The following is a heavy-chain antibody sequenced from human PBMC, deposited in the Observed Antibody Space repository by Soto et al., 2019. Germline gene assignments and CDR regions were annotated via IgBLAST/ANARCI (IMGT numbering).Heavy chain of an antibody. CDR3: ARVRRSSCYYYGY. CDR2: INPSGGST. V-gene: IGHV1-46*01. D-gene: IGHD3-22*01. J-gene: IGHJ1*01. CDR1: GYRFTSYY. Sequence: XSVNGSYKATGYRFTSYYMHRVRQAPGQGLEWMGIINPSGGSTSYAQNFQGRFTMTSDTSTSTVYMDLSSLRSEDTAVYYCARVRRSSCYYYGYWGQGCPVTVSS.